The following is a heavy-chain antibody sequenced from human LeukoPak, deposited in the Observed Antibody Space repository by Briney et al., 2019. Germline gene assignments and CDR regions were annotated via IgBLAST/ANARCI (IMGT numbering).Heavy chain of an antibody. J-gene: IGHJ4*02. Sequence: GGSLRLSCAASGFTFSSYGMHWVRQAPGKGLEWVAVIWYDGSIKFYVDSVKGRFTISRDNSKNTLYLQMNSLRAEDTALYYCARGSISLVRGVLDYWGLGILVTVSS. CDR2: IWYDGSIK. CDR3: ARGSISLVRGVLDY. D-gene: IGHD3-10*01. V-gene: IGHV3-33*01. CDR1: GFTFSSYG.